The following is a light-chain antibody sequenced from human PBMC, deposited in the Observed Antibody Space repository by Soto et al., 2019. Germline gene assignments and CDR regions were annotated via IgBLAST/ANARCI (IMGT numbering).Light chain of an antibody. CDR1: SSDVGAYNY. CDR2: DVS. V-gene: IGLV2-14*03. CDR3: TSFTTSYTYV. J-gene: IGLJ1*01. Sequence: QSALTQPASVSGSPGQSITISCTGTSSDVGAYNYVSWYQQHPGKVPKLMIYDVSDRPSGVSNRFSGSKYGNTASLTISGLQAEDESDYYCTSFTTSYTYVFGTGTKLTVL.